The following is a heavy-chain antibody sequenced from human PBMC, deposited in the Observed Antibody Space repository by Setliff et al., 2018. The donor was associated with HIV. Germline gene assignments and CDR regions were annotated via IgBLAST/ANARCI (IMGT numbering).Heavy chain of an antibody. Sequence: PGGSLRLSCEASGFTFSSYGMSWVRQAPGKGLEWVSSISSTGRSTYYADSVKGRSTSSRDNSKNTMYLQMNSLRVEDTAVYYCALRPLGGGYFDQWGQGTLVTVSS. CDR2: ISSTGRST. CDR3: ALRPLGGGYFDQ. V-gene: IGHV3-23*01. J-gene: IGHJ4*02. CDR1: GFTFSSYG. D-gene: IGHD3-16*01.